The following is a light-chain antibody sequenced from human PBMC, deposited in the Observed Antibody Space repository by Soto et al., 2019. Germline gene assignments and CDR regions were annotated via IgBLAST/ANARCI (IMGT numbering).Light chain of an antibody. J-gene: IGLJ1*01. Sequence: QSVLTQPPSVSGTPAQRVTISCSGSSSNIGSNSVNWYHQLPGTAPRLLIYSNNQRPSGVPDRFSGSKSGTSASLAISGLLSEDEADYYCATWDDSLNAYVFGFGTKLTVL. CDR3: ATWDDSLNAYV. V-gene: IGLV1-44*01. CDR2: SNN. CDR1: SSNIGSNS.